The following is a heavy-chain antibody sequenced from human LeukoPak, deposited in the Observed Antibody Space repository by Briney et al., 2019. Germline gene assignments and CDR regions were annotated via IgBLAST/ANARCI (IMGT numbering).Heavy chain of an antibody. J-gene: IGHJ4*02. Sequence: GASLRLSCAASGFTFSSYAMSWVRQAPGKGLECVSAISGSGGSTYYADSVKGRFTISRDNSKNTLYLQMNSLRAEDTAVYYCAKDHYDSSGYYGLGGGIDYWGQGTLVTVSS. CDR3: AKDHYDSSGYYGLGGGIDY. CDR2: ISGSGGST. V-gene: IGHV3-23*01. CDR1: GFTFSSYA. D-gene: IGHD3-22*01.